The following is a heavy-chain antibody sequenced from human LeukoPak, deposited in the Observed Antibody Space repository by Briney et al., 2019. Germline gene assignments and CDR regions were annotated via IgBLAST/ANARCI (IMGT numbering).Heavy chain of an antibody. CDR3: ALSGSYAPFDY. CDR1: GYAFTSYG. CDR2: ISAYNGNT. D-gene: IGHD1-26*01. V-gene: IGHV1-18*01. J-gene: IGHJ4*02. Sequence: SXXVSCKASGYAFTSYGISWVRQAPGQGLEWMGWISAYNGNTNYTQKLQGRVTMTTDTSTSTAYMELMSLRSDDTAVYYCALSGSYAPFDYCGQGTLVTVSS.